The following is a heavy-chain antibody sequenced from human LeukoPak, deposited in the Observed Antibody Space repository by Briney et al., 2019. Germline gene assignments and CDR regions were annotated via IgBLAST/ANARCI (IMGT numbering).Heavy chain of an antibody. CDR3: ATQGPNWFDP. CDR2: ISAYNGHT. J-gene: IGHJ5*02. Sequence: ASVKVSCKASGYTFTSYGISWVRQAPGQGLEWMGWISAYNGHTKYAQKFQGRVTMTTDTSTSTAYMELRSLNSDDTAVYYCATQGPNWFDPWGQGTLVTVSS. V-gene: IGHV1-18*01. CDR1: GYTFTSYG.